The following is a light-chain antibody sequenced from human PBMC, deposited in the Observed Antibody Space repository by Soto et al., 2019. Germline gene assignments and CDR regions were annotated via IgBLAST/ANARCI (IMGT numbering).Light chain of an antibody. CDR2: AAS. Sequence: DIQMTQSPSSLSASVGDRVTITCRASQSITNSLNWYQRKPGKAPTLVVYAASSLQSGVPSRFSGSGSGTDFTLTISSLQPEDFATYFCQQGHSMPFTFGPGTKVDIK. CDR1: QSITNS. V-gene: IGKV1-39*01. CDR3: QQGHSMPFT. J-gene: IGKJ3*01.